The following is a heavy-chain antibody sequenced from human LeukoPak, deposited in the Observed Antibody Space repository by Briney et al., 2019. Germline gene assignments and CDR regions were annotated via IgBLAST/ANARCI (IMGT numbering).Heavy chain of an antibody. V-gene: IGHV4-59*01. J-gene: IGHJ4*02. Sequence: KTSETLSLTCTVSGGSISSYYWSWIRQPPGKGLEWIGYIYYSGNTNYNPSLKSRVTMSVDTSKNQFSLKLSSVTAADTAVYYCARDSELGSTFDYWGQGTLVTVSS. CDR2: IYYSGNT. CDR3: ARDSELGSTFDY. CDR1: GGSISSYY. D-gene: IGHD7-27*01.